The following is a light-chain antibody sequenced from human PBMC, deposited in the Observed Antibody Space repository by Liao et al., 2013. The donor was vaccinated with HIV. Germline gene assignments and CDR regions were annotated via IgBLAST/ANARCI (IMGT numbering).Light chain of an antibody. CDR3: QVWDRSSDHYV. V-gene: IGLV3-1*01. CDR1: NLGEKS. Sequence: SYDLTQPPSVSVSPGQTASISCSGDNLGEKSASWYQQKPGQSPVLVIYQDTKRPSGIPERFSGSNYGNTATLTISRVEAGDEADYYCQVWDRSSDHYVFGTGTTVTVL. J-gene: IGLJ1*01. CDR2: QDT.